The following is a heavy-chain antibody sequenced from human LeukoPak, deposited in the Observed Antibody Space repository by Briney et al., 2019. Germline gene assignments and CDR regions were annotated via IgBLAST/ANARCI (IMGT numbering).Heavy chain of an antibody. CDR1: GGTFSSYA. V-gene: IGHV1-69*06. D-gene: IGHD6-13*01. Sequence: SVKVSCKASGGTFSSYAISWVRRAPGQGLEWMGGIIPISGTANYAQKFQGRVTITADKSTSTAYMELSSLRSEDTAVYYCARDSSTDSSSWYWFDPWGQGTLVTVSS. J-gene: IGHJ5*02. CDR2: IIPISGTA. CDR3: ARDSSTDSSSWYWFDP.